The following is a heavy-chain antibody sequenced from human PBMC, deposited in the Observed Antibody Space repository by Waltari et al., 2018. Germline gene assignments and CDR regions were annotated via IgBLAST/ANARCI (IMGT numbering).Heavy chain of an antibody. D-gene: IGHD4-17*01. Sequence: QVQLVESGGGVVQPGRSLRLSCAASGFTFSSYGMHWVRRAPGKGLDWVAGIRYDGSNKNYADCVKGRFTIHRNNSKNTRYLQMNSRGAEETAVYYCAGGATVSHAFDIWGQGTMGTVSS. CDR2: IRYDGSNK. V-gene: IGHV3-33*01. CDR1: GFTFSSYG. CDR3: AGGATVSHAFDI. J-gene: IGHJ3*02.